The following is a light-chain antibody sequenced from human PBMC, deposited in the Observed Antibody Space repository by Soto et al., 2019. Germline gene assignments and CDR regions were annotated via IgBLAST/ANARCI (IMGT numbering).Light chain of an antibody. Sequence: IALNQAAVTLYPYTFNIATLSFRSTQSVSSGYLVWYQQKPGQAPRLLIYGASSRATGIPDRFSGSGSGTDFTLTISRLEPEDGAVYYCKTYGSSMITFVTGTRLEI. V-gene: IGKV3-20*01. CDR3: KTYGSSMIT. CDR1: QSVSSGY. J-gene: IGKJ5*01. CDR2: GAS.